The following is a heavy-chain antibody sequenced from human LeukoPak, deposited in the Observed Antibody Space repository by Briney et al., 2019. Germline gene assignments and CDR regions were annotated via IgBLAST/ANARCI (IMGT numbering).Heavy chain of an antibody. CDR2: INPNSGGT. Sequence: ASVKVSCKASGYTFTSYYMHWVRQAPGQGLEWMGWINPNSGGTNYAQKFQGRVTMTRDTSISTAYMELSRLRSDDTAVYYCAGENYDYVWGSYRPYDYWGQGTLVTVSS. CDR3: AGENYDYVWGSYRPYDY. CDR1: GYTFTSYY. V-gene: IGHV1-2*02. D-gene: IGHD3-16*02. J-gene: IGHJ4*02.